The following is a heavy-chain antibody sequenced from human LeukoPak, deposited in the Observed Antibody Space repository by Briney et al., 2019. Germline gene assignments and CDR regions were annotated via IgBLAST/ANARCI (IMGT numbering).Heavy chain of an antibody. CDR2: INWDGGST. CDR3: ARAKRNGFDI. J-gene: IGHJ3*02. CDR1: GFTFEDYA. Sequence: GGSLRLSCAASGFTFEDYAMMWVRQVPGKGLAWVSGINWDGGSTDYADSVKGRFTISRDNAMNSLYLQMNSLRAEDTAVYYCARAKRNGFDIWGQGTMVTVSS. V-gene: IGHV3-20*04.